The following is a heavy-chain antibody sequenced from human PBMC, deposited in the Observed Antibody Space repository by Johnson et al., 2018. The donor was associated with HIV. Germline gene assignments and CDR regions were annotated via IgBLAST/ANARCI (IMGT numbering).Heavy chain of an antibody. J-gene: IGHJ3*01. CDR1: GFTFSDYG. CDR2: IRYDGSNK. V-gene: IGHV3-30*02. Sequence: QVQLVESGGGVVQPGGSLRLSCAASGFTFSDYGMHWVRQAPGKGLEWVTFIRYDGSNKYYADSVKGRFTISGDKSKNTLYLQMNSLSTEDTAVYYCAKEVGKYWPDSFDVWGKGTMVTVSS. D-gene: IGHD2-8*02. CDR3: AKEVGKYWPDSFDV.